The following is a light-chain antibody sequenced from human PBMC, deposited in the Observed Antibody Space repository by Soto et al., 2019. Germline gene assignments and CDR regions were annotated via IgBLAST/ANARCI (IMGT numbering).Light chain of an antibody. CDR3: RHYYTYPIS. V-gene: IGKV1-5*03. CDR2: EAS. J-gene: IGKJ5*01. CDR1: QSISSW. Sequence: DIQMTQSPSTLSASVGDRVTITCRASQSISSWLAWYQQKPGRAPNLLIYEASTLESGVPSRFSSSGSGTEFTLTISGLHPDDFATYYCRHYYTYPISFGQGTRLEIK.